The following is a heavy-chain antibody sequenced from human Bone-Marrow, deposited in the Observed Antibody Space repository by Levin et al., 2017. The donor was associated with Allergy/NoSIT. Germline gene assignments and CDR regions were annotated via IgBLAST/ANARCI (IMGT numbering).Heavy chain of an antibody. Sequence: SVKVSCKASGGTFSSYAISWVRQAPGQGLEWMGGIIPIFGTANYAQKFQGRVTITADESTSTVYMELSSLRSEDTAVYYCARESAYLTGGMDVWGQGTTVTVSS. D-gene: IGHD1-20*01. CDR2: IIPIFGTA. V-gene: IGHV1-69*13. CDR3: ARESAYLTGGMDV. J-gene: IGHJ6*02. CDR1: GGTFSSYA.